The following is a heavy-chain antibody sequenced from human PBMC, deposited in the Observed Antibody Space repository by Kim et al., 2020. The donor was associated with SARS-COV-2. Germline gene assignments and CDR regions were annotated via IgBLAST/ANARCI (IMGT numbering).Heavy chain of an antibody. J-gene: IGHJ4*02. Sequence: SETLSLTCSVSGGSISSNYWSWIRQPAGKGLEWIGRIYPGGSTNYNPSLKSRVTMSVDTSKNQFSLKLSSVTAADTAVSYCARRDSRSHSFHYWGQRTL. CDR3: ARRDSRSHSFHY. V-gene: IGHV4-4*07. CDR2: IYPGGST. D-gene: IGHD3-10*01. CDR1: GGSISSNY.